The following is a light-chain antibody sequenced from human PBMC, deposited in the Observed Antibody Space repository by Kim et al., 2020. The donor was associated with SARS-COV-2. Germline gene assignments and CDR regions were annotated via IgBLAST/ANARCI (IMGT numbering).Light chain of an antibody. V-gene: IGKV3-11*01. CDR3: QQRYNWPPIT. CDR2: DAS. CDR1: QSVGSY. Sequence: SPGERAPLSCRASQSVGSYLAWYQQKPGQAPRLLIYDASNRATGIPARFSGSGSGTDFTLTISSLEPEDFAVYYCQQRYNWPPITFGQGTRLEIK. J-gene: IGKJ5*01.